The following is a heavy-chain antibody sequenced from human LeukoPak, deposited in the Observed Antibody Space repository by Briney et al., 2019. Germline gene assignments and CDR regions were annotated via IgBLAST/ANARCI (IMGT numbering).Heavy chain of an antibody. D-gene: IGHD3-3*01. Sequence: LETLSLTCTVSGGSISSYYWSWIRQPPGKGLEWIGYIYYSGSTNYNPSLKSRVTISVDTSKNQFSLKLRSVTAADTAVFYCARWSESATFDSWGQGTLVIVSS. CDR2: IYYSGST. CDR3: ARWSESATFDS. CDR1: GGSISSYY. V-gene: IGHV4-59*08. J-gene: IGHJ4*02.